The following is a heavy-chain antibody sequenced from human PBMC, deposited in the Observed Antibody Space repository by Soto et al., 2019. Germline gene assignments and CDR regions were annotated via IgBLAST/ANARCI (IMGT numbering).Heavy chain of an antibody. J-gene: IGHJ3*02. D-gene: IGHD6-19*01. CDR2: ISSSSSTI. CDR1: GFTFSSYS. CDR3: ARVEFESIAVPGTAGAPFVI. V-gene: IGHV3-48*01. Sequence: PGGSLRLSCAASGFTFSSYSMNWVRQAPGKGLEWVSYISSSSSTIYYADSVKGRFTISRDNAKNSLYLQMNSLRAEDTAVYYWARVEFESIAVPGTAGAPFVIWGQGTRVTVSS.